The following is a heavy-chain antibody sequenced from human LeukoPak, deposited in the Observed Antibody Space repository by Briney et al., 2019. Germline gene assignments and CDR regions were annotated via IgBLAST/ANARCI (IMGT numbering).Heavy chain of an antibody. J-gene: IGHJ4*02. CDR2: IKQDGSEK. CDR3: AGGTGWLIDY. V-gene: IGHV3-7*01. Sequence: GGSLRLSCTASGFTFSSYWMNWVRQAPGGGLEWVANIKQDGSEKYYVDSMKGRFTISRDNAKNSLYLQMNSLRAEDTAVYYCAGGTGWLIDYWGQGTLVTDSS. CDR1: GFTFSSYW. D-gene: IGHD6-19*01.